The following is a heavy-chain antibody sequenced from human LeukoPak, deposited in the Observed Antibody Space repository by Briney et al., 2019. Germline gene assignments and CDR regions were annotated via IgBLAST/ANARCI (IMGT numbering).Heavy chain of an antibody. Sequence: SETLSLTCAVYGGSFSGYYWSWIRQPPGKGLEWIGEINHSGSTNYNPSLKSRVTISVDTSKNQFSLKLSSVTAADTAVYYCARGRRRLQPHEFDYWGQGTLVTVSS. CDR1: GGSFSGYY. CDR2: INHSGST. D-gene: IGHD5-24*01. CDR3: ARGRRRLQPHEFDY. V-gene: IGHV4-34*01. J-gene: IGHJ4*02.